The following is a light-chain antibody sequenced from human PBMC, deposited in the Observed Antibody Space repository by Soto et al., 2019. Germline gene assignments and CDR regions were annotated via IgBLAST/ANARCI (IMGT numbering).Light chain of an antibody. V-gene: IGLV2-8*01. Sequence: QSVLTQPPSASGSPGQSVTFSCTGTTTDVGGYNYVSWYQQHPGKAPKLIIYEVNKRPSGVPHRFSGSKSGNTASLTVSGLQAEDEADYYCRSYEASNTVVFGGGTKLTVL. CDR3: RSYEASNTVV. CDR2: EVN. J-gene: IGLJ2*01. CDR1: TTDVGGYNY.